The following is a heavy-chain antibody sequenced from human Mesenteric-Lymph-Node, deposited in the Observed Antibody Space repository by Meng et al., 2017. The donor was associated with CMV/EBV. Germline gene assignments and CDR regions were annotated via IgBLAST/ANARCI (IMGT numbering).Heavy chain of an antibody. CDR3: ARMPNYYDSEGYYRCPRDLDYFDY. CDR2: TYYSGTT. J-gene: IGHJ4*02. CDR1: GGSISSCY. D-gene: IGHD3-22*01. V-gene: IGHV4-39*07. Sequence: SETLSLTCTVSGGSISSCYWSWSRQPPGKGLDWVVSTYYSGTTHYSPSLKSRVTISVDASKNQLSLRLRSVTAADTAVYFCARMPNYYDSEGYYRCPRDLDYFDYWGQGKLVTVSS.